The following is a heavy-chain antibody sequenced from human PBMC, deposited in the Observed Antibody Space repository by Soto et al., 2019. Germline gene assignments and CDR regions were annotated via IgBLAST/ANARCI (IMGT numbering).Heavy chain of an antibody. D-gene: IGHD3-16*01. J-gene: IGHJ4*02. CDR2: INGDGTIT. CDR3: AASFDH. CDR1: GFTFSEWW. V-gene: IGHV3-74*01. Sequence: EVQLVESGGDLIQSRGSLRLSCAASGFTFSEWWMNWVRQAPGKGLVWLSSINGDGTITHYADSLKGRFTISRDNAKNTVYLQMDSLRVEDTAIYYCAASFDHWGQGTPVTVSS.